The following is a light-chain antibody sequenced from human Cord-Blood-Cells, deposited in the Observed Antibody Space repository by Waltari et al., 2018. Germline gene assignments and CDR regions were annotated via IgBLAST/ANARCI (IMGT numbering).Light chain of an antibody. CDR2: WAS. Sequence: DIVMTQSPDSLAVSLGERATINCKSSQSVLYSSNNKNYLAWYQQKPGQPPKLLIYWASTRGSGVPHRFSGSGSGTDFTLTISSLQAEDVAVYYCQQYYSTPWTFGQGTKVEIK. CDR1: QSVLYSSNNKNY. J-gene: IGKJ1*01. CDR3: QQYYSTPWT. V-gene: IGKV4-1*01.